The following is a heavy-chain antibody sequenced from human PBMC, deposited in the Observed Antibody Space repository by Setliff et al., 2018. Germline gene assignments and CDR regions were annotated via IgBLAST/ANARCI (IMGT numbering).Heavy chain of an antibody. Sequence: ASVKVSCKTSGYAFPFYYLHWVRQAPGQGLEWMGRINPNSGGTRYAQKFQGRVTMTRDTSISTAYMELSRLRSDDTAVYYCARTKGFVDGYLDPWGQGTLVTVSS. CDR2: INPNSGGT. CDR1: GYAFPFYY. D-gene: IGHD3-10*01. V-gene: IGHV1-2*06. J-gene: IGHJ5*02. CDR3: ARTKGFVDGYLDP.